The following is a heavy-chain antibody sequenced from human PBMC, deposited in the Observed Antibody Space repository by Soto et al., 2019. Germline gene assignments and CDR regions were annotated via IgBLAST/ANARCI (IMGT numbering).Heavy chain of an antibody. CDR1: GYSFTTYG. Sequence: QVLLVQSGAEVKKPGASVKVSCKASGYSFTTYGIIWVRQAPGQGLEWMGRISVYNGNTNYAQKFQGRVSVTAYIPINTAYMELSSLRSDDTAIYYCASGHGYYNYVDVWGRGTTVTVSS. J-gene: IGHJ6*03. V-gene: IGHV1-18*01. CDR2: ISVYNGNT. CDR3: ASGHGYYNYVDV.